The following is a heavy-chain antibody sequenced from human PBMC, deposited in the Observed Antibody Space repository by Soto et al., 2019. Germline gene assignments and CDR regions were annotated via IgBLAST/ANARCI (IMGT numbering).Heavy chain of an antibody. D-gene: IGHD3-10*01. J-gene: IGHJ4*02. CDR1: GYTFTSYY. CDR2: INPSGGST. V-gene: IGHV1-46*03. CDR3: ARESRLYYYGSGSYYIGRRIRNYFDY. Sequence: ASVKVSCKASGYTFTSYYMHWVRQAPGQGLEWMGIINPSGGSTSYAQKFQGRVTMTRDTSTRTVYMELSSLRSEDTAVYYCARESRLYYYGSGSYYIGRRIRNYFDYWGQGTLVTVSS.